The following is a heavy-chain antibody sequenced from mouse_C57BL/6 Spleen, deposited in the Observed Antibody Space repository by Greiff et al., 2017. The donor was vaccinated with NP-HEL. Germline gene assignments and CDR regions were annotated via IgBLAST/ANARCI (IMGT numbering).Heavy chain of an antibody. J-gene: IGHJ4*01. CDR3: ARDYRGYYAMDY. D-gene: IGHD2-4*01. CDR1: GFSLTSYG. Sequence: VKLMESGPGLVQPSQSLSITCTVSGFSLTSYGVHWVRQSPGKGLEWLGVIWSGGSTDYNAAFISRLSISKDNSKSQVFFKMNSLQADDTAIYYCARDYRGYYAMDYWGQGTSVTVSS. CDR2: IWSGGST. V-gene: IGHV2-2*01.